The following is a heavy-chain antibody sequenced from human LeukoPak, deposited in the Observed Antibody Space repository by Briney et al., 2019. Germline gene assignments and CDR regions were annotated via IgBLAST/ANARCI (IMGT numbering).Heavy chain of an antibody. CDR3: ARGGLSIMGY. V-gene: IGHV3-7*03. J-gene: IGHJ4*02. CDR1: GFTFSSYW. Sequence: GGSLRLSCAASGFTFSSYWMNWARQAPGKGLEWVASINHNGNVNYYVDSVKGRFTISRDNAKNSLYLQMNSLRAEDTAVYFCARGGLSIMGYWGQGTLVTVSS. D-gene: IGHD2/OR15-2a*01. CDR2: INHNGNVN.